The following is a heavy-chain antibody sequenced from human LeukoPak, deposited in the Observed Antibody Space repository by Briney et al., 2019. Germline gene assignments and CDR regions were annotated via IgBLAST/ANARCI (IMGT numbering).Heavy chain of an antibody. CDR1: GFAFSSHS. CDR2: ISTSGSYK. Sequence: GGSLRLSFAASGFAFSSHSMHWIRQAPGKGLEWVSSISTSGSYKYYADSLKGRSTISRDNADNSVFLQLDRLTDEDTDVYYCARGMIRGALWCVDFWGLGSLVTVSS. D-gene: IGHD4/OR15-4a*01. V-gene: IGHV3-21*01. CDR3: ARGMIRGALWCVDF. J-gene: IGHJ4*02.